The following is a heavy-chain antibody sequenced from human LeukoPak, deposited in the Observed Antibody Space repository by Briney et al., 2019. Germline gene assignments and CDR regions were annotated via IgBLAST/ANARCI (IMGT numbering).Heavy chain of an antibody. V-gene: IGHV4-39*01. J-gene: IGHJ4*02. CDR3: ARAARPDYYDSPFDY. D-gene: IGHD3-22*01. Sequence: SETLSLTSTVSGGSIRSSSSNYYWGWIRQSPGKGLEWIGTIYYSGSTYYNPSLKSRVTISVDTSKNQFSLRLSSVTAADTAVYYCARAARPDYYDSPFDYWGQGTLVTVSS. CDR2: IYYSGST. CDR1: GGSIRSSSSNYY.